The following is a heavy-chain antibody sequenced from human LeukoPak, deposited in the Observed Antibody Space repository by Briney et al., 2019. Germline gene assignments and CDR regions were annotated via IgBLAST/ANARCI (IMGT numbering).Heavy chain of an antibody. V-gene: IGHV3-21*01. CDR3: ARESDWGSSSWYRPNYYYYYMDV. CDR1: GFILSSNT. Sequence: PGGSLRLSCAASGFILSSNTMNWVRQAPGKGLEWVSSISSSSSYIYYADSVKGRFTISRDNAKNSLYLQMNSLRAEDTAVYYCARESDWGSSSWYRPNYYYYYMDVWGKGTTVTVSS. J-gene: IGHJ6*03. CDR2: ISSSSSYI. D-gene: IGHD6-13*01.